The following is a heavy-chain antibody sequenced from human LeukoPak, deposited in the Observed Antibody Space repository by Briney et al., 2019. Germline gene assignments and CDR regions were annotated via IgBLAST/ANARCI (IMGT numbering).Heavy chain of an antibody. D-gene: IGHD2-15*01. Sequence: GGSLRLSCVASRFTFNTYAVNWVRQAPGKGLEWVPAISSNGDITYYADSVRGRFTISRDNSKNAVFLQMNSLRADDTAVYYCATVKRDCSGGTCYSYDYWGQGTLVTVSS. CDR1: RFTFNTYA. CDR3: ATVKRDCSGGTCYSYDY. J-gene: IGHJ4*02. V-gene: IGHV3-23*01. CDR2: ISSNGDIT.